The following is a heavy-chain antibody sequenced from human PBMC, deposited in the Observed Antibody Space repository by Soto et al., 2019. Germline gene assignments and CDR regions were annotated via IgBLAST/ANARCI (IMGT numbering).Heavy chain of an antibody. Sequence: QLQLQESGPGLVKPSETLSLTCSVSGGSISSSSYYWGWIRQPPGKGLEWIGSIYYSGSTYYNPSLKSRVIISVDTSKIQCSLKQSSVTAADPAVYYCARETFPIFCASSGFPYWYFDLWGRGTLVTVSS. D-gene: IGHD3-22*01. CDR3: ARETFPIFCASSGFPYWYFDL. CDR2: IYYSGST. J-gene: IGHJ2*01. CDR1: GGSISSSSYY. V-gene: IGHV4-39*02.